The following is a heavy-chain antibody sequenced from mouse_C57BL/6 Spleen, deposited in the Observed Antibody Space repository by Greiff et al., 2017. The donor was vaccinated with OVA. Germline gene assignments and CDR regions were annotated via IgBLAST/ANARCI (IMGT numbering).Heavy chain of an antibody. J-gene: IGHJ2*01. D-gene: IGHD1-1*01. CDR1: GYTFTSYG. CDR2: IYPRSGNT. Sequence: VKLMESGAELARPGASVKLSCKASGYTFTSYGISWVKQRTGQGLEWIGEIYPRSGNTYYNEKFKGKATLTADKSSSTAYMELRSLTSEDSAVYFCARCITTVVATDYFDYWGQGTTLTVSS. CDR3: ARCITTVVATDYFDY. V-gene: IGHV1-81*01.